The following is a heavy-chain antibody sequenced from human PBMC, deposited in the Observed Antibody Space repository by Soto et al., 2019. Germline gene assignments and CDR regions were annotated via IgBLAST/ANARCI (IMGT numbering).Heavy chain of an antibody. V-gene: IGHV4-30-4*01. D-gene: IGHD3-9*01. CDR3: ASDILTGYHTGHNPTN. CDR1: GGSISSGDYY. Sequence: SETLSLTCTVSGGSISSGDYYWSWIRQPPGKGLEWIGYIYYSGSTYYNPSLKSRVTISVDTSKNQFSLKLSSVTAADTAVYYCASDILTGYHTGHNPTNWGQGTLVTVSS. CDR2: IYYSGST. J-gene: IGHJ4*02.